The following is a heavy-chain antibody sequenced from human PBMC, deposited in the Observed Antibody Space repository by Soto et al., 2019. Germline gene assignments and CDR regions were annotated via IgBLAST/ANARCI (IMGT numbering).Heavy chain of an antibody. CDR3: ARDPGYSGYDSRAFDI. V-gene: IGHV1-2*04. Sequence: ASVKVSCTASGYTFTGYYMHWVRQAPGQGLEWMGWINPNSGGTNYAQKFQGWVTMTRDTSISTAYMELSRLRSDDTAVYYCARDPGYSGYDSRAFDIWGQGTMVTVSS. CDR1: GYTFTGYY. D-gene: IGHD5-12*01. J-gene: IGHJ3*02. CDR2: INPNSGGT.